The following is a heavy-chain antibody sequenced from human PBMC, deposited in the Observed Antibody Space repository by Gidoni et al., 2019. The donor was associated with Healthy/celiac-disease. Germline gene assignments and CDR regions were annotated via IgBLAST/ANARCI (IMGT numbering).Heavy chain of an antibody. CDR3: AILSVVPAAILSVVSETMDV. D-gene: IGHD2-2*02. V-gene: IGHV1-69*01. CDR1: GGTFSSYD. Sequence: QVQLVQSGAEVKKPGSSVKVSCKASGGTFSSYDISWVRQAPGQGLEWMGGIIPIFGTANYAQKFQGRVTITADESTSTAYMELSSLRSEDTAVYYCAILSVVPAAILSVVSETMDVWGKGTTVTVSS. J-gene: IGHJ6*04. CDR2: IIPIFGTA.